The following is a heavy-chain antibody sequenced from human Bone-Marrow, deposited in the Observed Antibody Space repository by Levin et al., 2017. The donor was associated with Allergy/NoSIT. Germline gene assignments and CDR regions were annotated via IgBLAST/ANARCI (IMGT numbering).Heavy chain of an antibody. CDR3: AKGRGGPARPPDY. CDR2: ISSNGGSI. CDR1: GFTFEDYA. J-gene: IGHJ4*02. V-gene: IGHV3-9*01. D-gene: IGHD6-6*01. Sequence: PGGSLRLSCAASGFTFEDYAMHWVRQAPGKGLEWVSHISSNGGSIGYLGSVKGRFTISRDNAKNSLYLQLNSLTAEDTALYYCAKGRGGPARPPDYWGQGPLVIVSS.